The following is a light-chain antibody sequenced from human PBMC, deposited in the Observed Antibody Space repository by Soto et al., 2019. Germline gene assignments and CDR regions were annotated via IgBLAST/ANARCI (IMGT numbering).Light chain of an antibody. Sequence: EIVMTQSPATLSVSPEERATLSCRASQSVSSNLAWYQQKPGQAPRLLIYGASTRATGIPARFSGSGSGTECTLTISSLQSEDFAVYYCQQYNNWPLTFGGGTKVEIK. J-gene: IGKJ4*01. CDR2: GAS. V-gene: IGKV3-15*01. CDR3: QQYNNWPLT. CDR1: QSVSSN.